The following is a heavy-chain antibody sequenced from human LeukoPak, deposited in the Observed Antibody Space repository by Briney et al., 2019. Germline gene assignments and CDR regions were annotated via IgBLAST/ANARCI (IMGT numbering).Heavy chain of an antibody. CDR1: GGSISGYY. Sequence: SETLSLTSTVSGGSISGYYWSWIRQPPGKGLEWIGYIYYSGSTNYNPSLKSRVTISVDTSKNQFSLKLSSVTAADTAVYYCARAPFVRAPGAFDIWGQGTMVTVSS. J-gene: IGHJ3*02. V-gene: IGHV4-59*01. CDR2: IYYSGST. CDR3: ARAPFVRAPGAFDI. D-gene: IGHD6-6*01.